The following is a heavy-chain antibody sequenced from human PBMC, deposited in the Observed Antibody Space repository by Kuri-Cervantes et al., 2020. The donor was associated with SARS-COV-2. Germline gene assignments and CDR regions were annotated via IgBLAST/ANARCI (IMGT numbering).Heavy chain of an antibody. D-gene: IGHD1/OR15-1a*01. Sequence: ESPKISCAASGFPFSSYSVNWVRQAPGKGLEWVSSISSSSSYIYYADSVKGRFTISRDNAKNSLYLQMNSLRAEDTAVYYCARGNKYLQHWGQGTLVTVSS. J-gene: IGHJ1*01. CDR2: ISSSSSYI. CDR3: ARGNKYLQH. CDR1: GFPFSSYS. V-gene: IGHV3-21*01.